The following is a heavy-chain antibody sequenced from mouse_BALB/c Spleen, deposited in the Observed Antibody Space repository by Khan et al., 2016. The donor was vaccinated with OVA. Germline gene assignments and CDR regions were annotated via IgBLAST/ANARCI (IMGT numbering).Heavy chain of an antibody. J-gene: IGHJ2*01. CDR1: GYTFTDYV. Sequence: QVQLQQPGPELVKPGASVKMSCKASGYTFTDYVISWVKQRTGQGLEWIGEIFPGSDSTYYNEKFKGKATLTADKSSNTAYLQLSRLTSEDSAVFFCARSRYGSLAYWGQGTALTVSS. D-gene: IGHD1-1*01. V-gene: IGHV1-77*01. CDR2: IFPGSDST. CDR3: ARSRYGSLAY.